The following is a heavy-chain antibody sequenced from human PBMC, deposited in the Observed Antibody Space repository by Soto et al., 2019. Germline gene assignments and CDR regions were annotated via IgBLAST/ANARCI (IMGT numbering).Heavy chain of an antibody. CDR1: GGSISSGGYS. J-gene: IGHJ4*02. V-gene: IGHV2-70*01. Sequence: TLSLTCAVSGGSISSGGYSWSWIRQPPGKALEWLALIDWDDDKYYSTSLKTRLTISKDTSKNQVVLTMTNMDPVDTATYYCARTPLGPWYFDYWGQGTLVTVSS. CDR3: ARTPLGPWYFDY. CDR2: IDWDDDK.